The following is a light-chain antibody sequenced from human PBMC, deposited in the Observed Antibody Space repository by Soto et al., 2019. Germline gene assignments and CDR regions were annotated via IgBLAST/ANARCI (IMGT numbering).Light chain of an antibody. J-gene: IGLJ2*01. Sequence: QSVLTQPPSVSGAPGQRVTISCTGISSNIGAGYDVHWYQQLPGTAHKLLIYGNSNRPSWVPDRFSGSKSGTSASLAITGLQAGDEADYYCQSYDSSLSAHVVFGGGTQLTVL. CDR1: SSNIGAGYD. CDR2: GNS. V-gene: IGLV1-40*01. CDR3: QSYDSSLSAHVV.